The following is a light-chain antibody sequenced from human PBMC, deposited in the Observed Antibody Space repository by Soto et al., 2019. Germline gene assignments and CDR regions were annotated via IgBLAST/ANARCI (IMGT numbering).Light chain of an antibody. V-gene: IGLV2-8*01. CDR1: SSDVGGYNY. Sequence: QPVLTQPPSASGSPGQPVTISCTGTSSDVGGYNYVSWYQQHPGKAPKLMIYEVSKRPSGVPDRFSGSKSGNTASLTVSGLQAEDEADYYCSSYAGSNNLVFGGGTKVTVL. CDR3: SSYAGSNNLV. J-gene: IGLJ2*01. CDR2: EVS.